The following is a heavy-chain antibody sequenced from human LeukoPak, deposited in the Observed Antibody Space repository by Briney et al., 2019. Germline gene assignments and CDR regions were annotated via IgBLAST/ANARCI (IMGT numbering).Heavy chain of an antibody. V-gene: IGHV3-48*02. D-gene: IGHD3-10*01. Sequence: PGGSLRLSCAASGFTFSIYSMNWVRQAPGKGLEWVSYISSRSGTIYSADSVKGQFTISRDNAKNSLYLQMISLRDEDTAVYHCARDPTGRGAFDIWGQGTMVTVSS. CDR3: ARDPTGRGAFDI. CDR1: GFTFSIYS. J-gene: IGHJ3*02. CDR2: ISSRSGTI.